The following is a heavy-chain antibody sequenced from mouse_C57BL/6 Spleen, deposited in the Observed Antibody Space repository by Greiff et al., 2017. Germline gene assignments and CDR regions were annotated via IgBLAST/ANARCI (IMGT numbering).Heavy chain of an antibody. J-gene: IGHJ1*03. Sequence: EVKLQQSGPGLVKPSQSLSLTCSVTGYSITSGYYWNWIRQFPGNKLEWMGYISYDGSNNSNPSLKNRISISRDTSKNQFFLKLNSVTTEDTATYYCAKGSYWYFDVWGTGTTVTVAS. CDR1: GYSITSGYY. CDR2: ISYDGSN. V-gene: IGHV3-6*01. CDR3: AKGSYWYFDV.